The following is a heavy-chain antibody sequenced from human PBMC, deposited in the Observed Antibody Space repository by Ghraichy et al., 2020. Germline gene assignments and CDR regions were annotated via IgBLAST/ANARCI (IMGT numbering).Heavy chain of an antibody. D-gene: IGHD1-20*01. CDR1: GFTFSAYA. J-gene: IGHJ4*02. CDR3: AKVDSPYNSDSSDFDY. CDR2: ISYDGSNI. Sequence: GGSLRLSCAASGFTFSAYAFHWVRQAPGKGLEWVALISYDGSNIYYADSVKGRFTISRDNSKNTLYLQMNSLRAEDTAVYYCAKVDSPYNSDSSDFDYWGQGTLVAVSS. V-gene: IGHV3-30*18.